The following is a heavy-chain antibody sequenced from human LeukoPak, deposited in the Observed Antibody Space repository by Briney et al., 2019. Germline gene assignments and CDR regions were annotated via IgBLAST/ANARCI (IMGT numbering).Heavy chain of an antibody. CDR2: INPNSGRT. V-gene: IGHV1-2*02. J-gene: IGHJ4*02. Sequence: ASVKVSCKASRCTFTGHYLHWVRQAPGQGLEWMGWINPNSGRTDYAQNFQDRVTMTRDTSISTAYMELSRLRSDDTAVYYCARPYCSTITCFYYFDYWGQGTLVTVSA. D-gene: IGHD2-2*01. CDR1: RCTFTGHY. CDR3: ARPYCSTITCFYYFDY.